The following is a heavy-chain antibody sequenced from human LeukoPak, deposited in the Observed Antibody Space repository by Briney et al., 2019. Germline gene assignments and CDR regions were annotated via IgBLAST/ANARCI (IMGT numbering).Heavy chain of an antibody. Sequence: GASVKVSCKASGGTFSSYAISWVRQAPGQGLEWMGRIIPILVIANYAQKFQGRVTMTRDTSTSTVYMGLSSLRSEDTAVYYCARESAAAGSVVGDAFDIWGQGTMVTVSS. D-gene: IGHD6-13*01. V-gene: IGHV1-69*04. CDR3: ARESAAAGSVVGDAFDI. CDR2: IIPILVIA. CDR1: GGTFSSYA. J-gene: IGHJ3*02.